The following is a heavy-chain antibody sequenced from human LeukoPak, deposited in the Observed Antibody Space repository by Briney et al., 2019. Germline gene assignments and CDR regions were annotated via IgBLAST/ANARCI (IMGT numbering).Heavy chain of an antibody. CDR1: GGSISSGSYY. CDR2: IYTSGST. D-gene: IGHD5-18*01. Sequence: TPSQTLSLTCTVSGGSISSGSYYWSWIRQPAGKGQEWIGRIYTSGSTNYNPSLKSRVTISVDTSKNQFSLKLSSVTAADTAVYYCARDSEAGQLWPLNWFDPWGQGTLVTVSS. J-gene: IGHJ5*02. V-gene: IGHV4-61*02. CDR3: ARDSEAGQLWPLNWFDP.